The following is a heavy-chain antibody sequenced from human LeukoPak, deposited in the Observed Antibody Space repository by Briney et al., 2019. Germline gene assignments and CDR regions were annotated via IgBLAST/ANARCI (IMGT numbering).Heavy chain of an antibody. CDR3: ARPDGDYYYGSGSYFHY. CDR1: GFTFSSYE. CDR2: ISSSGTTI. Sequence: GGSLRLSCAASGFTFSSYELNWVRQAPGKGLEWVSYISSSGTTIYYADSVKGRFTISRDNARNSLYLQMNSLRAEDTAVYYCARPDGDYYYGSGSYFHYWGQGTLVTVSS. V-gene: IGHV3-48*03. J-gene: IGHJ4*02. D-gene: IGHD3-10*01.